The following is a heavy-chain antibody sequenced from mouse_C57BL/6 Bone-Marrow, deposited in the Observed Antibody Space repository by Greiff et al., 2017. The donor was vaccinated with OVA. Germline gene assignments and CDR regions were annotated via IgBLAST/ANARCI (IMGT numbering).Heavy chain of an antibody. V-gene: IGHV1-64*01. CDR2: IHPNSGST. CDR3: ARPKGSSPMDY. CDR1: DYTFTSYW. D-gene: IGHD1-1*01. J-gene: IGHJ4*01. Sequence: VQLQQPGAELVKPGASVKLSCKASDYTFTSYWMHWVKQRPGQGLEWIGMIHPNSGSTNYNEKFKSKATLTVDKSSSTAYMQLSSLTSEDSAVYDCARPKGSSPMDYWGQGTSVTVSS.